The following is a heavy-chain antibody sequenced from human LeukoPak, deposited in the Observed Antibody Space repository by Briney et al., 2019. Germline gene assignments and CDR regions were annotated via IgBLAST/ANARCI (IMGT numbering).Heavy chain of an antibody. D-gene: IGHD4-23*01. CDR1: GGSFSGYY. CDR2: INHSGST. Sequence: SETPSLTCAVYGGSFSGYYWSWIRQPPGKGLEWIGEINHSGSTNYNPSLKSRVTISVDTSKNQFSLKLSSVTAADTAVYYCARDAPTVGYGMDVWGQGTTVTVSS. J-gene: IGHJ6*02. CDR3: ARDAPTVGYGMDV. V-gene: IGHV4-34*01.